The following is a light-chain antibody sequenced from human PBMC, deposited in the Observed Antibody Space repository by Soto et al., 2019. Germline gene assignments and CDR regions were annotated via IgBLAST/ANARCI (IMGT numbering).Light chain of an antibody. CDR1: QSLLHSTGDNY. J-gene: IGKJ1*01. Sequence: DIVMTQSPLSLPVTPGEPASISCRSSQSLLHSTGDNYLDWYLQKPGQSPQLLIYLGSNRASGVPDRFSGSGSGTDFTLKISRVESEDVGVYYCMQPLQSWTFGQGTKVEIK. CDR3: MQPLQSWT. V-gene: IGKV2-28*01. CDR2: LGS.